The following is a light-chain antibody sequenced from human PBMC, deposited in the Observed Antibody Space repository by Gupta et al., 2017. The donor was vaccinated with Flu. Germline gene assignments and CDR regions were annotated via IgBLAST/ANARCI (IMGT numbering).Light chain of an antibody. Sequence: VTISCTGTSSDVGGYNYVSWYQQHPGKAPKLMIYDVSKRPSGVPDRFSGSKSGKTASLTISGLQAEDEADYYCCSYAGSYTFVVFGGGTKLTVL. CDR2: DVS. V-gene: IGLV2-11*01. CDR1: SSDVGGYNY. J-gene: IGLJ2*01. CDR3: CSYAGSYTFVV.